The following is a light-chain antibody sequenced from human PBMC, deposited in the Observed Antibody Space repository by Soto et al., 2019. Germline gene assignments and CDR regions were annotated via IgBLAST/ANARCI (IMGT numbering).Light chain of an antibody. V-gene: IGKV1-5*03. CDR3: QQHNTYPYT. J-gene: IGKJ2*01. CDR1: QSLGSW. Sequence: DIQMTQSPSTLSASVGDRVTITCRASQSLGSWLAWYQQKPGKAPKLLMYKASSLESGVPSRFSGSGSGTEFTLTISSLQPDDFATYYCQQHNTYPYTFGEGTKLEIK. CDR2: KAS.